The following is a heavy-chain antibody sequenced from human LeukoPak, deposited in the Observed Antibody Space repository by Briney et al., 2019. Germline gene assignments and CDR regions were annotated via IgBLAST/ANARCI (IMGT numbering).Heavy chain of an antibody. D-gene: IGHD1-7*01. CDR2: IYSGAST. V-gene: IGHV3-53*01. CDR1: GFTVSSNY. J-gene: IGHJ4*02. CDR3: ARGNWNYPFDY. Sequence: PGGSLRLSCAASGFTVSSNYMSRVRQAPGKGLEWVSVIYSGASTYYADSVKGRFTISRDNSKNTLYLQMNSLRAEDTAVYYCARGNWNYPFDYWGQGTLVTVSS.